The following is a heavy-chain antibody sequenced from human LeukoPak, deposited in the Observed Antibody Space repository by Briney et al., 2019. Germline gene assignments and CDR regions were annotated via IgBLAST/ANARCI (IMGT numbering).Heavy chain of an antibody. Sequence: ASVKVSRKASGYTFTGYYMHWVRQAPGQGLEWMGWINPNSGGTNYAQKFQGRVTMTRDTSISTAYMELSRLRSDDTAVYYCARAHTPIRYDSSGYYSGYWGQGTLVTVSS. V-gene: IGHV1-2*02. CDR1: GYTFTGYY. CDR3: ARAHTPIRYDSSGYYSGY. J-gene: IGHJ4*02. CDR2: INPNSGGT. D-gene: IGHD3-22*01.